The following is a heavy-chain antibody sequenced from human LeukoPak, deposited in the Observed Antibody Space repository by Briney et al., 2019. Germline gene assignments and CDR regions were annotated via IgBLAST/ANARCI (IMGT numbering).Heavy chain of an antibody. Sequence: SETLSLTCSVSGGSISSYYWSWIRQPPGKGLEWIGYIYYSGSTNYNPSLKSRVTISVDTSKNQFSLKLSSVTAADTAVYYCARGVLLWFGEHDAFDIWGQGTMVTVSS. J-gene: IGHJ3*02. CDR1: GGSISSYY. CDR2: IYYSGST. V-gene: IGHV4-59*08. D-gene: IGHD3-10*01. CDR3: ARGVLLWFGEHDAFDI.